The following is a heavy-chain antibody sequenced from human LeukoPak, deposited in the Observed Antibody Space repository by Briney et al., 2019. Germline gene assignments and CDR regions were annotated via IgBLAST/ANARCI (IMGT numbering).Heavy chain of an antibody. V-gene: IGHV4-30-2*01. CDR2: IYNSGST. Sequence: SETLSLTCAVSGGSISSGGYSWSWIRQPPGKGLEWIGYIYNSGSTYYNPSLKSRVTISVDRSKNQFSLKLSSVTAADTAVYYCARAPPYYYDSSGYFDYWGQGTLVTVSS. CDR3: ARAPPYYYDSSGYFDY. D-gene: IGHD3-22*01. J-gene: IGHJ4*02. CDR1: GGSISSGGYS.